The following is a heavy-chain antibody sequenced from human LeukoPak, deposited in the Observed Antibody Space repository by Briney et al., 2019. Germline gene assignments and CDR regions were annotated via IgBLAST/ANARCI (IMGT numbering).Heavy chain of an antibody. Sequence: SETLSLTCTVSGASISSYYWSWIRQPPGKGLEWIGYLYNTRNTYYNPSLKSRVTISVDTSKNQFSLKVSSVTAADTAVYYCARWELSLGAFDIWGQGTMVTVSS. CDR3: ARWELSLGAFDI. V-gene: IGHV4-59*12. CDR1: GASISSYY. D-gene: IGHD1-26*01. CDR2: LYNTRNT. J-gene: IGHJ3*02.